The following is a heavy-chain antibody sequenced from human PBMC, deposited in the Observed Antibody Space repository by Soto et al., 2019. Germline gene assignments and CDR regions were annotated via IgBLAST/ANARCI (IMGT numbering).Heavy chain of an antibody. V-gene: IGHV3-30*18. D-gene: IGHD6-13*01. Sequence: QVQLVESGGGVVQPGRSLRLSCAASGFTFSSYGMHWVRQAPGKGLEWVAVISYDGSNKYYADSVKGRFTISRDNSKNTLYLQMNSLRAEDTAVYYCAKIDSSSWFPLGYYYYYGMDVWGQGTTVTVSS. CDR1: GFTFSSYG. CDR3: AKIDSSSWFPLGYYYYYGMDV. CDR2: ISYDGSNK. J-gene: IGHJ6*02.